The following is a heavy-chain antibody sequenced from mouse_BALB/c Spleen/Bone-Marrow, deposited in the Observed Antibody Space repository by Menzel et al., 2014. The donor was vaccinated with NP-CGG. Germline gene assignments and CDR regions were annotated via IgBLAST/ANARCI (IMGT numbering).Heavy chain of an antibody. CDR2: ISYSGST. J-gene: IGHJ1*01. CDR3: ARRDYGKHFDV. CDR1: GDSITSGY. Sequence: EVQGVESGPRLVEPSQTLSLTCSVTGDSITSGYWNWIRKFPGNKLEYMGHISYSGSTYYNPSLKSRISITRDTSTNQYYLQLNSVTTEDTATYYCARRDYGKHFDVWGAGTTDTVSS. D-gene: IGHD2-1*01. V-gene: IGHV3-8*02.